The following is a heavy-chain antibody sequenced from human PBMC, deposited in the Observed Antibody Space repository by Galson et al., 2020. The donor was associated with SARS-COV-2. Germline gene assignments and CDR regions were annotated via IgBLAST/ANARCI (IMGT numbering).Heavy chain of an antibody. CDR2: VNHYGTT. CDR1: GTSFTNYY. D-gene: IGHD3-22*01. V-gene: IGHV4-34*01. J-gene: IGHJ4*02. CDR3: ARGQARINTFSKGYYCDY. Sequence: SETLSLTCAIYGTSFTNYYWSWIRQPPGKGLEWIGEVNHYGTTNYNPSLKSRVTISAATSKNQVSLRLKSVTAADTAVYYCARGQARINTFSKGYYCDYWGQGTLVTVSS.